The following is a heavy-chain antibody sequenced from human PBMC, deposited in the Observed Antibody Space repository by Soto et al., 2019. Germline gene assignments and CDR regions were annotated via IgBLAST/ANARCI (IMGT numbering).Heavy chain of an antibody. Sequence: QVQLQESGPGLVKPSQTPSLTCTVSGGSINSGGYYWSWIRQHPGKGLEWVGYIYYSGSTYYNPSLESRVTISVDTSKNQFSLKLSSVTAADTAVYYCARGFLEWLSHPYYGMDVWGQGTTVTVSS. V-gene: IGHV4-31*03. CDR1: GGSINSGGYY. J-gene: IGHJ6*02. CDR2: IYYSGST. CDR3: ARGFLEWLSHPYYGMDV. D-gene: IGHD3-3*01.